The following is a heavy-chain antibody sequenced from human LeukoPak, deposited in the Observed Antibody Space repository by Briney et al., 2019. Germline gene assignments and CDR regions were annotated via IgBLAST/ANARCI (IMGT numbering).Heavy chain of an antibody. Sequence: SVKVSCEASGGTFSSYAISWVRQAPGRGLEWMGRIIPILGIANYAQKFQGRVTITADKSTSTAYMELSSLRSEDTAVYYCARSKVTGYQSDYWGQGTLVTVSS. CDR2: IIPILGIA. J-gene: IGHJ4*02. CDR3: ARSKVTGYQSDY. D-gene: IGHD3-9*01. V-gene: IGHV1-69*04. CDR1: GGTFSSYA.